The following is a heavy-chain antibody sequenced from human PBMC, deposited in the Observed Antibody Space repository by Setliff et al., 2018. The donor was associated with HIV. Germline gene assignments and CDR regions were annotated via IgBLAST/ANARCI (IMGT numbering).Heavy chain of an antibody. J-gene: IGHJ6*03. CDR1: GGSISSGVYY. CDR3: ARGAWYTSGWYSSRYMDV. Sequence: SETLSLTCTVSGGSISSGVYYWSWIRHHPGKGLEWIGYIHYSGSIYYNPSLKSRVTISVDTSKNQFSLKLSSVTAADTAVYYCARGAWYTSGWYSSRYMDVWGKGTTVTVSS. D-gene: IGHD6-19*01. CDR2: IHYSGSI. V-gene: IGHV4-31*03.